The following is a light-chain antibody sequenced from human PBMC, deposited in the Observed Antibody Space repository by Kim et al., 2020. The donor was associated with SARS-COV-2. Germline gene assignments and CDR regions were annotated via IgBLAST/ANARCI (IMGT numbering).Light chain of an antibody. CDR1: QSPSNN. V-gene: IGKV3-15*01. J-gene: IGKJ4*01. CDR3: EQYNSWPPT. CDR2: ATP. Sequence: TVMTQSPATLSVSPGEGATLSCRASQSPSNNLAWYQQKPGQAPRLIIFATPTRATGIPARFSGSGSGTEFTLTINSLQSEDFAVYYCEQYNSWPPTFGGGTKVDIK.